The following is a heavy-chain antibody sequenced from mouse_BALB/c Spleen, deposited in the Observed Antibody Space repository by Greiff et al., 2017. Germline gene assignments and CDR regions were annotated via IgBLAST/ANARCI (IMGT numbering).Heavy chain of an antibody. Sequence: EVQLVESGPSLVKPSQTLSLTCSVTGDSITSGYWNWIRKFPGNKLEYMGYISYSGSTYYNPSLKSRISITRDTSKNQYYLQLNSVTTEDTATYYCARTRWLPYAMDYWGQGTSVTVSS. V-gene: IGHV3-8*02. J-gene: IGHJ4*01. CDR1: GDSITSGY. CDR2: ISYSGST. D-gene: IGHD2-3*01. CDR3: ARTRWLPYAMDY.